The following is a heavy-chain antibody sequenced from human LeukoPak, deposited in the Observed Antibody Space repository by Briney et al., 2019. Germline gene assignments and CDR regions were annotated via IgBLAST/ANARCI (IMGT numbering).Heavy chain of an antibody. D-gene: IGHD3-22*01. V-gene: IGHV1-69*04. CDR3: ARVSLYYNSSGYYAFDI. J-gene: IGHJ3*02. CDR1: GGTFSSYA. CDR2: IIPILGIA. Sequence: GSSVKVSCKASGGTFSSYAISWVRQAPGQGLEWMGRIIPILGIANYAQKFQGRVTTTADKSTSTAYMELSSLRSEDTAVYYCARVSLYYNSSGYYAFDIWGQGTMVAVSS.